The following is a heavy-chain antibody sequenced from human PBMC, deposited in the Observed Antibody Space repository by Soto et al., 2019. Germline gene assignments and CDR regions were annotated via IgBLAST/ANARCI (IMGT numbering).Heavy chain of an antibody. Sequence: SETLSLTCAVSGGSINNGAYSWSWIRQPPGKGLEWIGYIYHSGSTYYNPSLKSRVTISVDTSKNQFSLKLSSVTAADTAVYYCARQRRRVRSSYYYYMDVWGKGTTVTVSS. CDR1: GGSINNGAYS. CDR2: IYHSGST. J-gene: IGHJ6*03. CDR3: ARQRRRVRSSYYYYMDV. D-gene: IGHD3-10*01. V-gene: IGHV4-30-2*03.